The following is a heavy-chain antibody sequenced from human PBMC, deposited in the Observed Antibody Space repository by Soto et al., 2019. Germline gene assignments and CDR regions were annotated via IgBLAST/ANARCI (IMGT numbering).Heavy chain of an antibody. CDR3: ARGGFGERVDAFDI. CDR1: GVTFSSYA. CDR2: ISGSGGST. Sequence: SGGSLRLSCAASGVTFSSYAMGGVRQAPGKGLEWVSAISGSGGSTYYADSVKGRFTISRDNAKNSLYLQMNSLRAEDTAVYYCARGGFGERVDAFDIWGQGTMVTVSS. V-gene: IGHV3-23*01. D-gene: IGHD3-10*01. J-gene: IGHJ3*02.